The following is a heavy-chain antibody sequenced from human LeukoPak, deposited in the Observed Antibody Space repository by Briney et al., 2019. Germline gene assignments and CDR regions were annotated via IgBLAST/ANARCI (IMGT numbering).Heavy chain of an antibody. CDR2: INHSGST. D-gene: IGHD6-25*01. V-gene: IGHV4-34*01. Sequence: SETLSLTCAVYGGSFSGYYWSWIRQPPGKGLEWIGEINHSGSTNYNPSLKSRVTISVDTSKNQFSLKASSVTAADTAVYYCARLSGPPTTNWYFDLWGRGTLVTVSS. CDR1: GGSFSGYY. J-gene: IGHJ2*01. CDR3: ARLSGPPTTNWYFDL.